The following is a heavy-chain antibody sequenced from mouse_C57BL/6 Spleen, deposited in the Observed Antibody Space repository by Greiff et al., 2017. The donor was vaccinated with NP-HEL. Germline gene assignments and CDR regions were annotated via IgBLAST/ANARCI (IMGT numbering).Heavy chain of an antibody. Sequence: QVQLKQSGAELVRPGASVKLSCKASGYTFTDYYINWVKQRPGQGLEWIARIYPGSGNTYYNEKFKGKATLTAEKSSSTAYMQLSSLTSEDSAVYFCARGKTGTIFDYWGQGTTLTVSS. CDR2: IYPGSGNT. J-gene: IGHJ2*01. D-gene: IGHD4-1*01. CDR3: ARGKTGTIFDY. V-gene: IGHV1-76*01. CDR1: GYTFTDYY.